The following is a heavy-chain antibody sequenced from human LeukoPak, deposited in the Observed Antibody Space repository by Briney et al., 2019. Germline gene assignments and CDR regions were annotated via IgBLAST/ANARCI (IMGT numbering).Heavy chain of an antibody. J-gene: IGHJ6*03. Sequence: PGGSLRLSCAASGFTFSSYSMNWVRQAPGKGLEWVSSISSSSNYIYYADSVKGRFTISRDNAKNSLHLQMNSLRAEDTAIYYCARDPYNGNYGDSYYYYMDVWGKGTTVTISS. CDR3: ARDPYNGNYGDSYYYYMDV. CDR1: GFTFSSYS. V-gene: IGHV3-21*01. CDR2: ISSSSNYI. D-gene: IGHD1-26*01.